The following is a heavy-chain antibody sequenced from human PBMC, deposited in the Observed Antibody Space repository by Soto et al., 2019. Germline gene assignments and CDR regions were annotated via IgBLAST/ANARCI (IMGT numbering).Heavy chain of an antibody. CDR2: VSYDGTNK. CDR1: GFNFSNG. V-gene: IGHV3-30*18. Sequence: GGSLRLSCGASGFNFSNGMHWVRQAPGKGLEWVAIVSYDGTNKYYADSVKGRFTISRDNSKNTLYLQMNSLRAEDTAVYYCAKGSTMVRGVPSSFDYWGQGTLVTVSS. J-gene: IGHJ4*02. D-gene: IGHD3-10*01. CDR3: AKGSTMVRGVPSSFDY.